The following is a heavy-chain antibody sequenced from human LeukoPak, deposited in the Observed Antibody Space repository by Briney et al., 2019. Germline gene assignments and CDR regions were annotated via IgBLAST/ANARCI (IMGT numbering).Heavy chain of an antibody. CDR1: GYTFTSYD. CDR2: MNHNRCNR. J-gene: IGHJ6*03. V-gene: IGHV1-8*01. D-gene: IGHD6-19*01. Sequence: ASVKVSCEASGYTFTSYDINWVRQATGQGLEWMGWMNHNRCNRGDQQQFQGRVPMTRNTSISTAYRELSSLRSVDTAVYYCAMPPIAVAGTSGVYYYYMDVWGKGTTVTVSS. CDR3: AMPPIAVAGTSGVYYYYMDV.